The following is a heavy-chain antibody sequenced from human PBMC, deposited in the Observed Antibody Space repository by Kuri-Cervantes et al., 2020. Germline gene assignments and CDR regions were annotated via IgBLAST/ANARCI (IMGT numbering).Heavy chain of an antibody. J-gene: IGHJ6*02. CDR1: GFTVSSNY. CDR2: NYSCGST. V-gene: IGHV3-66*03. CDR3: ARDMVVVVAAAPAHYYFGMDV. D-gene: IGHD2-15*01. Sequence: GESLKISCAASGFTVSSNYMSWVRQAPGKGLEWVSVNYSCGSTYYADSVKGRFTISRDNSKKTVYLQMNSVRAEDTAFYYCARDMVVVVAAAPAHYYFGMDVWGQGTTVTVSS.